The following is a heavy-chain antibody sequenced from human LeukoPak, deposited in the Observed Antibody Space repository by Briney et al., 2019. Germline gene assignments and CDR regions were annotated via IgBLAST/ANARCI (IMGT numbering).Heavy chain of an antibody. D-gene: IGHD6-13*01. J-gene: IGHJ3*02. CDR2: IYSGGST. CDR3: AGTTNSSSWFLPDAFDI. CDR1: GFTVRSNY. Sequence: PGGSLRLSCAASGFTVRSNYMSWVRQAPGKGLEWVSVIYSGGSTYYADSVKGRFTISRDNSKNTLYLQMNSLRAEDTAVYYCAGTTNSSSWFLPDAFDIWGQGTMVTVSS. V-gene: IGHV3-53*01.